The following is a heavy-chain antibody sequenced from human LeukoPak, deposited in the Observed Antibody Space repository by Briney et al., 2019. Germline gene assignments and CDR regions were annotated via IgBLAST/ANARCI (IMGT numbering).Heavy chain of an antibody. CDR1: GYTFSGYY. V-gene: IGHV1-2*02. J-gene: IGHJ4*02. CDR2: INANSGGT. D-gene: IGHD3-10*01. Sequence: ASVKVSCKASGYTFSGYYMNWVRQAPGQGPEWMGWINANSGGTNYAQKFQGGVTITRNTSISTAYMELSSLRSEDTAVYYCARGPYYYGSGTEGLDYWGQGTLVTVSS. CDR3: ARGPYYYGSGTEGLDY.